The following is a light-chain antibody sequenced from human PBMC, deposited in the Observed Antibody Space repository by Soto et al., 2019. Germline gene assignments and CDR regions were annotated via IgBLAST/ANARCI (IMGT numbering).Light chain of an antibody. CDR3: SSYTDSSNYV. V-gene: IGLV2-8*01. CDR2: EVS. J-gene: IGLJ1*01. Sequence: QSVLAQPPSASGSPGQSVTISCTGTSSDVGGYNYVSWYQQHPGKAPKLMIYEVSERPSGVPDRFSGSKSDNTASLTVSGLQAEDEADYYCSSYTDSSNYVFGTGTKVTVL. CDR1: SSDVGGYNY.